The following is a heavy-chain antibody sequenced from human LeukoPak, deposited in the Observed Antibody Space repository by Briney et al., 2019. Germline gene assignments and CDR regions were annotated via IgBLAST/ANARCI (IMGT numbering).Heavy chain of an antibody. V-gene: IGHV1-69*04. D-gene: IGHD4-17*01. CDR1: GGTFSSYA. CDR3: ATHDYGDYAFDY. J-gene: IGHJ4*02. Sequence: GSSVKVSCKASGGTFSSYAISWVRQAPGQGLEWMGRIIPILGIANYAQKFQGRVTITADKSTSTAYMELSSLRSEDTAVYYCATHDYGDYAFDYWGQGTLVTVSS. CDR2: IIPILGIA.